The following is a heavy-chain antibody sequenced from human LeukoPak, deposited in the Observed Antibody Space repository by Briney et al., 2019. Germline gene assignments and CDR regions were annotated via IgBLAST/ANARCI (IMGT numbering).Heavy chain of an antibody. V-gene: IGHV4-30-4*01. CDR2: IYYSEST. CDR3: ARAHYLDY. Sequence: SETLSLTCTVSGGSISSADYYWSWIRQPPGKGLEWIGYIYYSESTYYDPSLKSRVTISVDTSKNQFSLKLSSVTAADTAVYYCARAHYLDYWGQGTLVTVSS. J-gene: IGHJ4*02. CDR1: GGSISSADYY.